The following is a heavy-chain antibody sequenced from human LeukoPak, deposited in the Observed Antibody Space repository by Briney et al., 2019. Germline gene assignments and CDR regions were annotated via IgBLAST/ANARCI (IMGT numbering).Heavy chain of an antibody. CDR1: GYSFTNYW. J-gene: IGHJ6*02. CDR3: ARAIYSHYYRMDV. V-gene: IGHV5-51*01. CDR2: IYPGDSDT. Sequence: GESLKISCKTPGYSFTNYWIAWVRPMPGKGLEWMGIIYPGDSDTRYSPSFQGQVTIAADKSISTAYLQWSSLKASDTALYYCARAIYSHYYRMDVWGQGTTVTVSS. D-gene: IGHD3-9*01.